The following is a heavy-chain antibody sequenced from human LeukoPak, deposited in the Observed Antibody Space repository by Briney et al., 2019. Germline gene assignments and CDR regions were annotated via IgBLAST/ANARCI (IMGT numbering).Heavy chain of an antibody. V-gene: IGHV1-46*01. Sequence: GASVKVSCKASGYTFTSYYMRWVRQAPGQGLEWMGIINPSGGSSRYAQKFQGRVTMTSDTSTSTLYMELSSLRSEDTAVYYCARGGGGDSAAPFDYWGQGTLVTVSS. CDR3: ARGGGGDSAAPFDY. CDR1: GYTFTSYY. D-gene: IGHD2-21*02. CDR2: INPSGGSS. J-gene: IGHJ4*02.